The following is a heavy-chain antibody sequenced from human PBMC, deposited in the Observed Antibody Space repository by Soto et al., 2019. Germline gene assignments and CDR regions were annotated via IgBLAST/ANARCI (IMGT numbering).Heavy chain of an antibody. CDR1: GYTFTSYG. J-gene: IGHJ6*02. CDR3: ARDCSGGSCYSGYYYYAMDV. CDR2: ISAYNGNT. D-gene: IGHD2-15*01. V-gene: IGHV1-18*01. Sequence: ASVKVSCKASGYTFTSYGISWVRQAPGQGLEWMGWISAYNGNTNYAQKLQGRVTMTTDTSTSTAYMELRSLRSDDTAVYYCARDCSGGSCYSGYYYYAMDVWCQGTMVTLSS.